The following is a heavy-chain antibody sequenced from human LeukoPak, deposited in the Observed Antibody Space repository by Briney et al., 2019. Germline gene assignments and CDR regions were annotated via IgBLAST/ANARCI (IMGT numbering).Heavy chain of an antibody. CDR3: ARGHSGRWFWWFGA. V-gene: IGHV3-7*04. J-gene: IGHJ5*02. CDR2: IKQDGSEI. Sequence: GGSLRLSCAASGFTFSSHWMSWVRQAPGRGLQWVASIKQDGSEIYYVDSVKGRFSISRDNDKNSLPLQMNSLRAEDTAVYYCARGHSGRWFWWFGAWGQGTLVTVSS. CDR1: GFTFSSHW. D-gene: IGHD1-26*01.